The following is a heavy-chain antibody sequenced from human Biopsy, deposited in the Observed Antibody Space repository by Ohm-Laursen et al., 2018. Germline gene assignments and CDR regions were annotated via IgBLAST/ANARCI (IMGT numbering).Heavy chain of an antibody. D-gene: IGHD3-22*01. V-gene: IGHV1-2*02. J-gene: IGHJ5*02. CDR2: INAKTGDT. CDR3: TRGGYYYDSLAYYYWFDP. Sequence: GASVKVSCKASGYTFNSYHVHWVRQAPGQGLEWMGWINAKTGDTNYAQKLQGRVTMTRDTSISTAYVDLSSLRSDDTAVYYCTRGGYYYDSLAYYYWFDPWGQGTLVTVSS. CDR1: GYTFNSYH.